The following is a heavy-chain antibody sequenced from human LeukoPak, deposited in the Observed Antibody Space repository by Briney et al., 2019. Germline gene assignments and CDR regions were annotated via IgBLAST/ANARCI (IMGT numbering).Heavy chain of an antibody. CDR1: GGSISSYY. CDR3: APGNSGYYFV. J-gene: IGHJ4*02. CDR2: ISYSGRT. D-gene: IGHD3-22*01. Sequence: SETLSLTCTVSGGSISSYYWTWVRQPPGKGLEWVASISYSGRTYYKPSLKSRVTISVDTSKSQFSLKLNSVTAADTAVYYCAPGNSGYYFVWGQGTLVTVSS. V-gene: IGHV4-59*12.